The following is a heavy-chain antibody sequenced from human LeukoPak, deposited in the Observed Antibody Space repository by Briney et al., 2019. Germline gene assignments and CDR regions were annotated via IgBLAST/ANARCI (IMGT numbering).Heavy chain of an antibody. CDR1: GFTFSSYA. CDR2: ISYDGSNK. Sequence: GGFLRLSCAASGFTFSSYAMHWVRQAPGKGLEWVAVISYDGSNKYYADSVKGRFTISRDNSKNTLYLQMNSLRAEDTAVYYCARVRGQQLFDYWGQGTLVTVSS. D-gene: IGHD6-13*01. J-gene: IGHJ4*02. V-gene: IGHV3-30*04. CDR3: ARVRGQQLFDY.